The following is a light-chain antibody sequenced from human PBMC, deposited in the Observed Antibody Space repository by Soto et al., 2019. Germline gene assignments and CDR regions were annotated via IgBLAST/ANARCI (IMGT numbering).Light chain of an antibody. CDR2: GAS. CDR3: QQRSNWPRT. CDR1: QTVSSNY. J-gene: IGKJ1*01. V-gene: IGKV3D-20*02. Sequence: EIVLTQSPGTLSLSPWERATLSCRASQTVSSNYLAWYQQKPGQAPRLLIYGASSRATGIPDRFSGSGSGTDFTLTISRLEPEDFAVYYCQQRSNWPRTFGQGTKVDIK.